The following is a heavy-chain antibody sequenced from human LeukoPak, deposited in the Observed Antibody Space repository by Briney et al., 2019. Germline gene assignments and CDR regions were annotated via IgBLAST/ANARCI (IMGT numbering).Heavy chain of an antibody. Sequence: SETLSLTCTISAASISSSSHNWGWIRQSPGKGLARIGSIYYGQTIYYNPSLNSRVTISVVTPKDQFTLQLNSVTAADTAVYYCVRHVGRGGATMGAFDSWGQGSLVTVSS. D-gene: IGHD4/OR15-4a*01. CDR2: IYYGQTI. CDR1: AASISSSSHN. CDR3: VRHVGRGGATMGAFDS. V-gene: IGHV4-39*01. J-gene: IGHJ5*01.